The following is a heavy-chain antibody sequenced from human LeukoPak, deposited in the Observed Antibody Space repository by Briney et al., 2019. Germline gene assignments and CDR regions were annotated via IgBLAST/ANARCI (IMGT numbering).Heavy chain of an antibody. CDR3: ANSVFDLWSALRN. CDR2: ISSTGSST. J-gene: IGHJ4*02. CDR1: GFTFNTDT. Sequence: GGSLRLSCSASGFTFNTDTMNWVRQAPGKGLEWVSSISSTGSSTYYAESVKGRFTISRDNAKNSLSLQMNSLRAEDTAVYYCANSVFDLWSALRNWGQGTLVTVSS. D-gene: IGHD3-3*01. V-gene: IGHV3-21*01.